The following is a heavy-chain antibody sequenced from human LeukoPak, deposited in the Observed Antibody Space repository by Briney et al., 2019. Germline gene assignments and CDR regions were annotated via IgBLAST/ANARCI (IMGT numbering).Heavy chain of an antibody. V-gene: IGHV3-48*04. CDR3: ARESPLTDY. J-gene: IGHJ4*02. CDR1: GFTFSDYS. CDR2: ISDSGGGI. D-gene: IGHD4/OR15-4a*01. Sequence: GGSLRLSCAASGFTFSDYSMNWVRQAPGKGLEWVSYISDSGGGIFYADSVRGRFTVSRDNAENSLYLQMNSLRAEDTAVYYCARESPLTDYWGQGTLVTVSS.